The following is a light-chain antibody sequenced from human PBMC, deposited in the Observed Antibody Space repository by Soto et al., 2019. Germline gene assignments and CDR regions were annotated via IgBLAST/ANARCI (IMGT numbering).Light chain of an antibody. J-gene: IGKJ5*01. V-gene: IGKV3-11*01. Sequence: TQSPFSLSPSGGDKATLSSRASQSVSNNYLAWYQQKPGQAPRLLIYDASNRATGIPARFSGSGSGTDFTLTISSLEPEDFAVYYCQQRSNWPITFGQGTRLEIK. CDR1: QSVSNNY. CDR3: QQRSNWPIT. CDR2: DAS.